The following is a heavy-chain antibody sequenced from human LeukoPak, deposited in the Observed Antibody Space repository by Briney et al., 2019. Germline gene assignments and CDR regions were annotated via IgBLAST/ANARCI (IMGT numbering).Heavy chain of an antibody. CDR3: ARGEGGSYYYYMDV. CDR2: INWNGGST. D-gene: IGHD1-26*01. V-gene: IGHV3-20*04. CDR1: GFTFDDYG. Sequence: GGSLRLSXAASGFTFDDYGMSWVRQAPGKGLEWVSGINWNGGSTGYADSVKGRFTISRDNAKNSLYLQMNSLRAEDTALYYCARGEGGSYYYYMDVWGKGTTVTVSS. J-gene: IGHJ6*03.